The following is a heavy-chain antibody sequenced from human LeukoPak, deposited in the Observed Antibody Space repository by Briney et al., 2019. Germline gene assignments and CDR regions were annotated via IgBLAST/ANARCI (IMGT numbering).Heavy chain of an antibody. J-gene: IGHJ3*02. V-gene: IGHV1-46*01. D-gene: IGHD2-21*02. Sequence: ALVKVSCKASGYTFTGYYMHWVRQAPGQGLEWMGIINPSGVSTRYAQKFQGRVTMTRDMSTSTVYMELSSLRSEDTAVYYCARVLAYCGGDCGEAFDIWGQGTMVTVSS. CDR1: GYTFTGYY. CDR3: ARVLAYCGGDCGEAFDI. CDR2: INPSGVST.